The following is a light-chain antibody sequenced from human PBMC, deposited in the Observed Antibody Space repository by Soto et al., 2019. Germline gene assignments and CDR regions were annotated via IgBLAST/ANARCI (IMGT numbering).Light chain of an antibody. CDR1: ASDIGTNT. V-gene: IGLV1-44*01. Sequence: QSVLTQPPSASGTPGQRVSISCSGRASDIGTNTVNWYQQFPGTAPKLLLHSNDQRPSGVPDRFSGSKSGTSASLAISGLQSEDEADYYCVAWDGSLNGYGFGTGTKVTVL. CDR2: SND. J-gene: IGLJ1*01. CDR3: VAWDGSLNGYG.